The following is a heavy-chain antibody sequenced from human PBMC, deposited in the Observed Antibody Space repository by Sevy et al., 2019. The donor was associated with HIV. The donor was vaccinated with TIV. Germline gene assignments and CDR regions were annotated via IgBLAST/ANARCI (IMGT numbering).Heavy chain of an antibody. Sequence: GGSLRLSCAASGFRFSTHSMHWVRQAPGKGLDWVALISYDGSAKYYADSVKGRFTVSRDDSKNTLYLQMKSLRPEDSAVYYGAREGGHNSVWTPGNDWGQGTQVTVSS. CDR2: ISYDGSAK. CDR1: GFRFSTHS. J-gene: IGHJ1*01. V-gene: IGHV3-30-3*01. CDR3: AREGGHNSVWTPGND. D-gene: IGHD6-19*01.